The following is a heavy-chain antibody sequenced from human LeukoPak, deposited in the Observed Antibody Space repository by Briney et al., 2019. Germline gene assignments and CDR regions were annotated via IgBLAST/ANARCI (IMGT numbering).Heavy chain of an antibody. CDR1: GYTFTSYG. V-gene: IGHV1-18*01. J-gene: IGHJ3*02. CDR2: ISAYNGNT. D-gene: IGHD6-19*01. Sequence: ASVKVSCKASGYTFTSYGISWVRQAPAQGLEWMGWISAYNGNTNYAQKLQGRVTMTTDTSTSTAYMELRSLRSDDTAVYYCARARAVAGYDAFDIWGQGTMVTVSS. CDR3: ARARAVAGYDAFDI.